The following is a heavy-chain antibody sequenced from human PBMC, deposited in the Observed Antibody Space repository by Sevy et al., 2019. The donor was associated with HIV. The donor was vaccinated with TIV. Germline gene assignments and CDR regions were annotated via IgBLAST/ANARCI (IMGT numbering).Heavy chain of an antibody. D-gene: IGHD2-2*01. Sequence: SETLSLTCTVSGGSISSGDYYWSWIRQPPGKGLEWIGYIYYSGSTYYNPSLKSRVTISVDTSKNQFSLKLSSVTAADTAVYYCARAHRVYCSSTSCPGGIDYRGQGTLVTVSS. CDR2: IYYSGST. CDR3: ARAHRVYCSSTSCPGGIDY. V-gene: IGHV4-30-4*01. CDR1: GGSISSGDYY. J-gene: IGHJ4*02.